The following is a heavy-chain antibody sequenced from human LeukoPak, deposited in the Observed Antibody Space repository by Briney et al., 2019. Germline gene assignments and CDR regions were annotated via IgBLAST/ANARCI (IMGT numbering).Heavy chain of an antibody. CDR1: GYTFTSYG. J-gene: IGHJ4*02. D-gene: IGHD4-17*01. V-gene: IGHV1-18*01. CDR2: ISAYNGNT. CDR3: ARGPPSGGDYAGPRGDVLDY. Sequence: GASVKVSCKASGYTFTSYGISWVRQAPGRGLEWMGWISAYNGNTNYAQKLQGRVTMTTDTSTSTAYMELRSLRSDDTAVYYCARGPPSGGDYAGPRGDVLDYWGQGTLVTVSS.